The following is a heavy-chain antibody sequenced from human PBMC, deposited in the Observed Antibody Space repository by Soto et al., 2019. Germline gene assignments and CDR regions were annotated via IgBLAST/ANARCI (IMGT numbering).Heavy chain of an antibody. Sequence: QITLKESGPTLVKPTQTLTLTCTFSGFSLSTSGVGVGWIRQSPGKALEWLALIYWDDDKRYSPSLKRRLTITKDGSKNQVVLTMTNMDPVDKATYYCARIYCSGGSCYGNYFDFWGQGTLVTVSA. J-gene: IGHJ4*02. CDR2: IYWDDDK. CDR1: GFSLSTSGVG. CDR3: ARIYCSGGSCYGNYFDF. D-gene: IGHD2-15*01. V-gene: IGHV2-5*02.